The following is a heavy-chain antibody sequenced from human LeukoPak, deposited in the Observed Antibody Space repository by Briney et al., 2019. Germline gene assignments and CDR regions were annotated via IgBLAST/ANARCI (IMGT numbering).Heavy chain of an antibody. Sequence: GGSVRLSCAASGFIFSSYAMSWVRQAPGKGLEWVSAISDSGGSTYDADSVKGRFTISRDNSKNTLYLQMNSLRAEDTAVYYCAKDTSIGRYCTNGVCSPFDYWGQGTLVTVSS. V-gene: IGHV3-23*01. J-gene: IGHJ4*02. CDR2: ISDSGGST. D-gene: IGHD2-8*01. CDR3: AKDTSIGRYCTNGVCSPFDY. CDR1: GFIFSSYA.